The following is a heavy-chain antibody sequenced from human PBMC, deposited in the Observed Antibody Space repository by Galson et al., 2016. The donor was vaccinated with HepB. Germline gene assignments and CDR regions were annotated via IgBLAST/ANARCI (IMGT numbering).Heavy chain of an antibody. CDR3: ARVVGARSFDY. CDR2: IYCSGST. V-gene: IGHV4-59*01. D-gene: IGHD1-26*01. CDR1: GASISSYY. J-gene: IGHJ4*02. Sequence: SETLSLTCTVSGASISSYYWTWIRQPPGKGLEWIGYIYCSGSTNYNPSLKSRVTISVDTSKNQFSLKLSSVTAADTAVYYCARVVGARSFDYWGPGTLVTVSS.